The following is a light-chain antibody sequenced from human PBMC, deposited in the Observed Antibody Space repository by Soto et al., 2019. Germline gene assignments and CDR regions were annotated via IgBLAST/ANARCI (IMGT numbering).Light chain of an antibody. J-gene: IGKJ2*01. Sequence: DIVMTQSPLSLPVTPGEPASSSCRSSQSLLHSNGYNYLDWYLQKPGQSPQLLIYLGSNRASGVPDRFSGSGSGTDFTLKISRVEAEDVGVYYCMQALQTPRYTFGQGPSWRSN. CDR3: MQALQTPRYT. CDR2: LGS. V-gene: IGKV2-28*01. CDR1: QSLLHSNGYNY.